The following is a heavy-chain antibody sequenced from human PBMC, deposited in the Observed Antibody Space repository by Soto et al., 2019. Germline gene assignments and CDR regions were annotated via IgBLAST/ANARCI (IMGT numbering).Heavy chain of an antibody. V-gene: IGHV3-66*01. CDR2: IYSGGNT. CDR1: GFTVSSNY. CDR3: ARGILRGVIIYYYHMYV. Sequence: EMLVVESGGGLVQPGGSLRLSCAASGFTVSSNYMTWVRQVPGKGLEWVSIIYSGGNTYYADSVKGRFTLSRDNSKNTLYLQMNSLRAEDTAVYYCARGILRGVIIYYYHMYVWGKGTTVTVSS. J-gene: IGHJ6*03. D-gene: IGHD3-10*01.